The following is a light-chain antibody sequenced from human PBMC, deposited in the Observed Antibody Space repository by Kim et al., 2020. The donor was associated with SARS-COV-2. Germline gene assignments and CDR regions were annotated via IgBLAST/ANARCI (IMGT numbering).Light chain of an antibody. CDR3: QKYNSAPPSWT. J-gene: IGKJ1*01. V-gene: IGKV1-27*01. CDR2: GAS. Sequence: LGDRVTITCRASQGINNYLAWYQQKPGKVPKLLIYGASTLQSGVPSRFSGSGSGTDFTLTISSLQPDDVATYYCQKYNSAPPSWTFGQGTKVDIK. CDR1: QGINNY.